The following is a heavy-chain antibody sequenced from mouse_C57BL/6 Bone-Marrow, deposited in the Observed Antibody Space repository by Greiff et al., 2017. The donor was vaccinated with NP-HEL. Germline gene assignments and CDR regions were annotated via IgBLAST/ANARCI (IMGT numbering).Heavy chain of an antibody. J-gene: IGHJ3*01. V-gene: IGHV1-19*01. D-gene: IGHD1-1*01. Sequence: EVKLVESGPVLVKPGASVKMSCKASGYTFTDYYMNWVKQSHGKSLEWIGVINPYNGGTSYNQKFKGKATLTVDKSSSTAYMELNSLTSEDSAVYYCARWGIYYGSSSPWFAYWGQGTLVTVSA. CDR2: INPYNGGT. CDR1: GYTFTDYY. CDR3: ARWGIYYGSSSPWFAY.